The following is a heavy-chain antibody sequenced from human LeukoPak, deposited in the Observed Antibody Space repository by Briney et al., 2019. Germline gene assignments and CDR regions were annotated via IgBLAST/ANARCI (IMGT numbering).Heavy chain of an antibody. CDR2: IKQDGSEK. CDR3: AGVRPQGDYEDY. CDR1: GFTFSSYW. V-gene: IGHV3-7*04. J-gene: IGHJ4*02. Sequence: GGSLRLSCAASGFTFSSYWMSWVRQAPGKGLEWVANIKQDGSEKYYVDSVKGRFTISRDNAKNSLYLQMNSLRAEDTAVYYCAGVRPQGDYEDYWGREPWSPSPQ. D-gene: IGHD4-17*01.